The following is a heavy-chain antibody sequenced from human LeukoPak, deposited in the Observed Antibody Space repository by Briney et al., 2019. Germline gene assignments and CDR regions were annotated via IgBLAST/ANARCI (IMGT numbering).Heavy chain of an antibody. Sequence: SETLSLTCTVSGGSISSYYWSWIRQPPGKGLEWIGEINHSGSTNYNPSLKSRVTISVDTSKNQFSLKLSSVTAADTAVYYCARLDADSSGYYTWGYYFDYWGQGTLVTVSS. CDR3: ARLDADSSGYYTWGYYFDY. J-gene: IGHJ4*02. CDR2: INHSGST. D-gene: IGHD3-22*01. CDR1: GGSISSYY. V-gene: IGHV4-34*01.